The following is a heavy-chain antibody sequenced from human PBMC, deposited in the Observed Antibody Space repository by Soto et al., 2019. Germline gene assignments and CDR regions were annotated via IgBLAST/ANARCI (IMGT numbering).Heavy chain of an antibody. CDR3: ARDSGSIYYYYYYALDV. CDR1: GFTFNNYA. V-gene: IGHV3-30-3*01. J-gene: IGHJ6*02. Sequence: PGGSLRLSCAASGFTFNNYAIHWVRQAPGKGLEWVAVISYDGSNKYYADSVKSRFTISRDNSKNTLYLQMNSLRAEDTAVYYCARDSGSIYYYYYYALDVWGQGTTVTVSS. D-gene: IGHD3-10*01. CDR2: ISYDGSNK.